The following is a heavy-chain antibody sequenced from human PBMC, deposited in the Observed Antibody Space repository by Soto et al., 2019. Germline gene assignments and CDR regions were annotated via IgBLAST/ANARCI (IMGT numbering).Heavy chain of an antibody. CDR3: AKGGSGNYLTYYYYYGMDV. CDR1: GGSFSGYY. D-gene: IGHD3-22*01. V-gene: IGHV3-30*18. CDR2: ISYDGNNK. J-gene: IGHJ6*02. Sequence: QVQLQQWGAGLLKPSETLSLTCAVYGGSFSGYYWSWIRQPPGKGLEWVAVISYDGNNKYYADSVKGRFTISRDNSKNTVYLEMNNLRAEDTAMYYCAKGGSGNYLTYYYYYGMDVWGQGTTVTVSS.